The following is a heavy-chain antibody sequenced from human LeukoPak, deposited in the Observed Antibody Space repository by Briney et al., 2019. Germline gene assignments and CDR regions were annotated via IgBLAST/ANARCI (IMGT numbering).Heavy chain of an antibody. D-gene: IGHD4-17*01. J-gene: IGHJ3*02. V-gene: IGHV3-30*04. CDR2: ISYDGSNK. CDR3: ARDYGDYGSAFDI. Sequence: AGSLRLSCAASGFTFSSYAMHWVRQAPGKGLEWVAVISYDGSNKYYADSVKGRFTISRDNSKDSLYLQMNSLRAEDTAVYYCARDYGDYGSAFDIWGQGTMVTVSS. CDR1: GFTFSSYA.